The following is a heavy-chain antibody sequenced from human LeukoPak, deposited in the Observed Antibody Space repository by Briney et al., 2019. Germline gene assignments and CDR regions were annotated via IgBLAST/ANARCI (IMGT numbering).Heavy chain of an antibody. Sequence: NPSETLSLTCTVSGGSISSYYWSWIRQPPGKGLEWIGYIYYSGSTNYNPSLKSRVTISVDKSKNQFSLKLSSVTAADTAVYYCARDDYGDTDAFDIWGQGTMVTVSS. CDR3: ARDDYGDTDAFDI. CDR1: GGSISSYY. CDR2: IYYSGST. J-gene: IGHJ3*02. V-gene: IGHV4-59*01. D-gene: IGHD4-17*01.